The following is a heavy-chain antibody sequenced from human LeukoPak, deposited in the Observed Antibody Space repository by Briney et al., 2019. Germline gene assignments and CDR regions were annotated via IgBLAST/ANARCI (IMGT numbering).Heavy chain of an antibody. CDR2: IYYSGST. D-gene: IGHD3-10*01. CDR3: AKSNGYGLVDI. Sequence: SETLSLTCTVSGGSISSSSYYWGWIRQPPGKGLEWIGSIYYSGSTYYSPSLKSRVTISLDTSRNQFSLKLNSVTAADTAVYYCAKSNGYGLVDIWRQGTMVTVSS. CDR1: GGSISSSSYY. V-gene: IGHV4-39*07. J-gene: IGHJ3*02.